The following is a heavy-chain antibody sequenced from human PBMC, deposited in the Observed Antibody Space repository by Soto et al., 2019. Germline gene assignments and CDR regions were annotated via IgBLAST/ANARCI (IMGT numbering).Heavy chain of an antibody. Sequence: PSETLSLTCTVSGGSISSYYWSWIRQPPGKGLEWIGYIYYSGSTNYNPSLKSRVTISVDTSKNQFSLKLSSVTAADTAVYYCAREDYDILNGYYRGFDYWGQGTLVTVSS. CDR2: IYYSGST. J-gene: IGHJ4*02. CDR1: GGSISSYY. D-gene: IGHD3-9*01. V-gene: IGHV4-59*01. CDR3: AREDYDILNGYYRGFDY.